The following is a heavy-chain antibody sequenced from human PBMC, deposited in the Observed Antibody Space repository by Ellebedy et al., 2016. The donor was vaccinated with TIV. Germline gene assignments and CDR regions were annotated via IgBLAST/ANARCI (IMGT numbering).Heavy chain of an antibody. CDR3: VRTGRPWFDY. CDR2: ISTSSSYT. V-gene: IGHV3-11*06. D-gene: IGHD2-8*02. J-gene: IGHJ4*02. CDR1: GFTFSDYY. Sequence: GESLKISCVASGFTFSDYYMSWIRQAPGKGLEWVSTISTSSSYTKRADSVKGRFTVSRDDAKNSLYLHMNSLKAEDTAVYYCVRTGRPWFDYWGQGTLVTVSS.